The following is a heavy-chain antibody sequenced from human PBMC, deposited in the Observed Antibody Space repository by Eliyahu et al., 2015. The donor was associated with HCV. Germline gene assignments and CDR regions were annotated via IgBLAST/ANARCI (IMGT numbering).Heavy chain of an antibody. V-gene: IGHV3-30*18. Sequence: QVQLVESGGGVVQPGRSLRLSCAASGFTFSSYGMXWVRQAPGKGLEWVAVISYDGSNKYYADSVKGRFTISRDNSKNTLYLQMNSLRAEDTAVYYCAKGLPKGSTIFGVVTSPFNYYYGMDVWGQGTTVTVSS. CDR2: ISYDGSNK. J-gene: IGHJ6*02. D-gene: IGHD3-3*01. CDR3: AKGLPKGSTIFGVVTSPFNYYYGMDV. CDR1: GFTFSSYG.